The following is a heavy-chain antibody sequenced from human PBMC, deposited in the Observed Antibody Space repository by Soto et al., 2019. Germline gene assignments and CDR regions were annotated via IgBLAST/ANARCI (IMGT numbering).Heavy chain of an antibody. CDR3: ARRELLWFGELLR. Sequence: QVQLVQSGAEVKKPGASVKVSCKASGYNFTRYEINWVRQATGQGPEWMGWMNPNSGDTGYAQKFQGRVTMTRNTSISTAYMELSSLRSEATAVYYCARRELLWFGELLRWGQGTLVTVSS. V-gene: IGHV1-8*01. D-gene: IGHD3-10*01. CDR2: MNPNSGDT. CDR1: GYNFTRYE. J-gene: IGHJ4*02.